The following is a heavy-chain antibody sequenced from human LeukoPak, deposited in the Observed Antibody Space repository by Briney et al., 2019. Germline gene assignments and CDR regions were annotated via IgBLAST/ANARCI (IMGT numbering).Heavy chain of an antibody. J-gene: IGHJ4*02. Sequence: GGSLRLSCAASGFTVSSNYMSWVRQAPGKGLEWVSVIYSGGSTYYADSVKGRFTISRDNSKNTVYLQMNSLRAEDTAIYYCAKVKWDSSGYFDYWGQGTLVTVSS. V-gene: IGHV3-53*01. CDR3: AKVKWDSSGYFDY. CDR1: GFTVSSNY. CDR2: IYSGGST. D-gene: IGHD3-22*01.